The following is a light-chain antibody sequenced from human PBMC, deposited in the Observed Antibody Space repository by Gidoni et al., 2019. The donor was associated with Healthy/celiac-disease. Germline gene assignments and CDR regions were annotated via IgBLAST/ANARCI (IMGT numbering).Light chain of an antibody. CDR1: QSVLYSSNNKNY. J-gene: IGKJ3*01. Sequence: DIVMTQSPDSLAVSLGERATINCKSSQSVLYSSNNKNYFAWYQQKPGQPPKLLIYWASTRESGVPDRFSGSGSGTDFTLTISSLQAEDVSVYYCQQYYSTPLVTFGPGTKVDIK. CDR3: QQYYSTPLVT. CDR2: WAS. V-gene: IGKV4-1*01.